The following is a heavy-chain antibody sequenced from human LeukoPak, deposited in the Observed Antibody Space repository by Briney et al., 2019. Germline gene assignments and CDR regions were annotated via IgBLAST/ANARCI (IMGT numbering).Heavy chain of an antibody. Sequence: ASAKVSCKASGYTFTSYGISWVRQAPGQGLEWMGWISAYNGNTNYAQKLQGRVTMTTDTSTSTAYMELRSLRSDDTAVYYCARDLGDTERENFDYWGQGTLVTVSS. CDR2: ISAYNGNT. D-gene: IGHD2-21*02. CDR3: ARDLGDTERENFDY. J-gene: IGHJ4*02. V-gene: IGHV1-18*01. CDR1: GYTFTSYG.